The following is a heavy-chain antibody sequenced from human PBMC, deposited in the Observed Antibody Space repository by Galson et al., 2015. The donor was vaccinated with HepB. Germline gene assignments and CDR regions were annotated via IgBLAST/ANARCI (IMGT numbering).Heavy chain of an antibody. D-gene: IGHD1-7*01. J-gene: IGHJ4*02. CDR1: GFIFRNYW. V-gene: IGHV3-74*01. CDR2: INPDGSDT. Sequence: SLRLSCAGSGFIFRNYWMHWVRQAPGKGLVWVSRINPDGSDTTYAGSVKGRFTISRDNVRNTLYLQMNSLRAEDTSVYYCVRLGGLELVWGQGTLVTVSS. CDR3: VRLGGLELV.